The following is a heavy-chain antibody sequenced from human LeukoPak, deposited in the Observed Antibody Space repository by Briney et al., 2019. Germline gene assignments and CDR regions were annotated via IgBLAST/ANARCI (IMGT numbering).Heavy chain of an antibody. CDR2: ISAGGVST. Sequence: GGSLRLSCAASGLTFHNDAMSWVRQAPGKGLEWVSGISAGGVSTYYADSVKGRFAISRDNSKNTLYLQMSSLRAEDTAVYYCANRDGSAYYLKSWGQGTLVTVSS. J-gene: IGHJ4*02. V-gene: IGHV3-23*01. CDR3: ANRDGSAYYLKS. CDR1: GLTFHNDA. D-gene: IGHD5-24*01.